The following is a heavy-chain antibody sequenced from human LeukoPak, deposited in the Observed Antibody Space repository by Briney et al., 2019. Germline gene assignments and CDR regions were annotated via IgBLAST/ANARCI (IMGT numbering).Heavy chain of an antibody. J-gene: IGHJ2*01. CDR1: GGSISSGGYS. D-gene: IGHD1-1*01. Sequence: PSETLSLTCAVSGGSISSGGYSWSWIRQPPGKGLEWIGYIYHSGSTYYNPSLKSRVTISVDRSKNQFSLKLSPVTAADTAVYYCARENDGPGEPNWYFDLWGRGTLVTVSS. CDR2: IYHSGST. CDR3: ARENDGPGEPNWYFDL. V-gene: IGHV4-30-2*01.